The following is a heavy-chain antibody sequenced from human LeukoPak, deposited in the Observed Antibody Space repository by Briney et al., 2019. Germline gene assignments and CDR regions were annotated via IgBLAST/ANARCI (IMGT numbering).Heavy chain of an antibody. CDR3: ASSPGSSGYDCWFDP. CDR2: IYYSGST. D-gene: IGHD5-12*01. J-gene: IGHJ5*02. V-gene: IGHV4-30-4*01. CDR1: GGSISSGDYY. Sequence: SETLSLTCTVPGGSISSGDYYWSWIRQPPGNGLEWLGCIYYSGSTYYNPSLKSRVTISVDTSKDQFSLKLSSVTAADTAVYYCASSPGSSGYDCWFDPWGQGTLVTVSS.